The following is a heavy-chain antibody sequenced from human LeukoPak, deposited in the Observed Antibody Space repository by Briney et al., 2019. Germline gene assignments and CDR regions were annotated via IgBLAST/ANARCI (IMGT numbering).Heavy chain of an antibody. CDR3: AKYSSGCYLSQYYFDY. CDR2: ISGSGGST. V-gene: IGHV3-23*01. Sequence: GGSLRLSCAASGFTFSSYAMSWVRQAPGKGREWVSAISGSGGSTYYADSVKGRFTISRDNSKNTLYLQMDSLRAEDTAVYYCAKYSSGCYLSQYYFDYWGQGTLVTVSS. J-gene: IGHJ4*02. CDR1: GFTFSSYA. D-gene: IGHD6-19*01.